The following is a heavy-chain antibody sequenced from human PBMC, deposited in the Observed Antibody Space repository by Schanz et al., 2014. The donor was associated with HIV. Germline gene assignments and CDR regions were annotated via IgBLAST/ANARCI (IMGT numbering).Heavy chain of an antibody. CDR1: GGRFSSYA. D-gene: IGHD5-12*01. CDR3: ASDPPQNGYNSLDY. CDR2: IVPIFGTP. V-gene: IGHV1-69*01. J-gene: IGHJ4*02. Sequence: QVQLAQSGAEVKKPGSSVKVSCESSGGRFSSYAINWVRQAPGQGLEWMGGIVPIFGTPNYAQNFQGRVTITADESASTAYMELSGLTSGDTAVYYCASDPPQNGYNSLDYWGQGTLVTVSS.